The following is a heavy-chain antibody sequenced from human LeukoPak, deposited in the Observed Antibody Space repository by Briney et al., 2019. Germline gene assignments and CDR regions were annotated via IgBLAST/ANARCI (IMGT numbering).Heavy chain of an antibody. Sequence: GGSLRLSCAASGFTFSSYAMSWVRQAPGEGMEWVSAISGSGGSTYYADSVKGRFTISRDNSKNTLYLQMNSLRAEDTAVYYCANDLAGGSYYMEVLLRYWGQGTLVTVSS. D-gene: IGHD1-26*01. CDR1: GFTFSSYA. CDR2: ISGSGGST. J-gene: IGHJ4*02. V-gene: IGHV3-23*01. CDR3: ANDLAGGSYYMEVLLRY.